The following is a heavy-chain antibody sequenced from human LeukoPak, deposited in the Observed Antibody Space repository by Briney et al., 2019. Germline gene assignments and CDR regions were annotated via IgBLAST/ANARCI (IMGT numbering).Heavy chain of an antibody. CDR2: INYRGTT. CDR1: GDSITTTNYY. Sequence: SETLSLTCTVSGDSITTTNYYWGWLRQPPGKGLEWIGSINYRGTTHYNPSLKRRVTISVDTSQNQFSLRLTSVTAADTAVYYCARPQKEMATLTSVVAFDSWGQGTLVTVSS. V-gene: IGHV4-39*01. CDR3: ARPQKEMATLTSVVAFDS. D-gene: IGHD5-24*01. J-gene: IGHJ4*02.